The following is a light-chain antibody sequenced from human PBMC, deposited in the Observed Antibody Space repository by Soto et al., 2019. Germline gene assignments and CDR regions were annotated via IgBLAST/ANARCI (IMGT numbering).Light chain of an antibody. J-gene: IGKJ4*01. V-gene: IGKV1-5*03. CDR3: QQYNTYLT. CDR2: KAS. Sequence: DIQMTQSPSTLSASVGDRVTVTCRASQSIATWLAWYQQKPGKAPKLLIYKASDLESGVPSRFSGSGYGTEFTLTISSLQPDDFATYYCQQYNTYLTFGGGTKVEIK. CDR1: QSIATW.